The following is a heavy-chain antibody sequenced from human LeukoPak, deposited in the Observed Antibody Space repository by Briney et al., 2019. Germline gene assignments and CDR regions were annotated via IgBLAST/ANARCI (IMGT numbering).Heavy chain of an antibody. CDR3: ATFYYDSSGYGGYYFDY. Sequence: PGGSLRLSCAASGFTFSSYSMNWVRQAPGKGLEWVSSISSSSSYMYYADSVKGRFTISRDNAKNSLYLQMNSLRAEDTAVYYCATFYYDSSGYGGYYFDYWGQGTLVTVSS. CDR1: GFTFSSYS. CDR2: ISSSSSYM. V-gene: IGHV3-21*01. D-gene: IGHD3-22*01. J-gene: IGHJ4*02.